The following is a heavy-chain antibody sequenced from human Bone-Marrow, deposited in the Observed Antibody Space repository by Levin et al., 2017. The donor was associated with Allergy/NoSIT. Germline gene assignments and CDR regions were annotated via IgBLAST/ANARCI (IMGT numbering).Heavy chain of an antibody. CDR2: ITPIFGTA. CDR1: GGTFSSYA. Sequence: EASVKVSCKASGGTFSSYAISWVRQAPGQGLEWMGGITPIFGTANYAQKFQDRVSITADDSTSTVYMVLSSLRSDDTAVYYCARFGVVVVVAPTPEDYSYYGLDVWGQGTTVTVSS. CDR3: ARFGVVVVVAPTPEDYSYYGLDV. V-gene: IGHV1-69*13. J-gene: IGHJ6*02. D-gene: IGHD2-15*01.